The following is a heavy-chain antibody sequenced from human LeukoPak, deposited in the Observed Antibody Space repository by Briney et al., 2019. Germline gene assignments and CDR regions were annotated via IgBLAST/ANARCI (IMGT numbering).Heavy chain of an antibody. J-gene: IGHJ4*02. CDR1: GYTFTSYG. V-gene: IGHV1-18*01. Sequence: GASVAVSCTASGYTFTSYGISWVRQAPGQGLEWMGWISAYNGNTNYAQKLQGRVTMTTDTSTSTAYMELRSLRSDDTAVYYCARGSGGSYYDPFDYWGQGTLVTVSS. CDR2: ISAYNGNT. CDR3: ARGSGGSYYDPFDY. D-gene: IGHD1-26*01.